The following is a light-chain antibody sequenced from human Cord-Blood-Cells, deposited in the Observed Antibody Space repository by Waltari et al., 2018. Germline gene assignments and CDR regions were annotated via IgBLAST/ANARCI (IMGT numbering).Light chain of an antibody. CDR1: SSDVGSYNL. V-gene: IGLV2-23*01. CDR3: CSYAGSRRV. Sequence: QSALTQPASVSGSPGQSITISCTGTSSDVGSYNLVSWYQQHPGKAPKLMIYEGSKRPSGVSNRFSGSKSGNTASLTISCLHAEDEADYYCCSYAGSRRVFGGGTKLTVL. J-gene: IGLJ3*02. CDR2: EGS.